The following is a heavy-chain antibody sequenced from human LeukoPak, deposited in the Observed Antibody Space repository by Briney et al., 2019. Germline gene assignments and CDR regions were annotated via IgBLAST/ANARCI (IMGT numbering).Heavy chain of an antibody. CDR3: ARVRRRGGIDY. J-gene: IGHJ4*02. CDR1: GGSISSGDYF. V-gene: IGHV4-30-4*01. Sequence: SETLSLTCTVSGGSISSGDYFWIWVRQPPGKGLECIGYIYYTGSTYYTPSLKSRVTISVDTSNNQFSLKVTSVTAADTAVYYCARVRRRGGIDYWGQGTLVIVSS. CDR2: IYYTGST. D-gene: IGHD3-10*01.